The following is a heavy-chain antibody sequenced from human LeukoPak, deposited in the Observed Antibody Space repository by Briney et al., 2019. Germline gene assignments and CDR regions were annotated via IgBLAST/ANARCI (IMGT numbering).Heavy chain of an antibody. CDR1: GGSISSYY. J-gene: IGHJ5*02. CDR3: ARGGYYGSGNDFRFDP. CDR2: IYTSGST. D-gene: IGHD3-10*01. Sequence: SETLSLTCTVSGGSISSYYWSWIRQPAGKGLEWIGRIYTSGSTNYNPSLKSRVTMSVDTSKSQFSLKLSSVTAADTAVYYCARGGYYGSGNDFRFDPWGQGTLVTVSS. V-gene: IGHV4-4*07.